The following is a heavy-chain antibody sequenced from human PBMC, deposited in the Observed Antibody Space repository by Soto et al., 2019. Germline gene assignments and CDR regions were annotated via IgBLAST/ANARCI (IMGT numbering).Heavy chain of an antibody. CDR1: GYSFTSYW. V-gene: IGHV5-51*01. J-gene: IGHJ6*03. CDR3: ARGAHTMVRGVITRRHYYYYYMDV. Sequence: GESLKISCKGSGYSFTSYWIGWVRQIPGKGLEWMGIIYPGDSDTRYSPSFQGQVTISADKSISTAYLQWSSLKASDTAMYYCARGAHTMVRGVITRRHYYYYYMDVWGKGTTVTVSS. D-gene: IGHD3-10*01. CDR2: IYPGDSDT.